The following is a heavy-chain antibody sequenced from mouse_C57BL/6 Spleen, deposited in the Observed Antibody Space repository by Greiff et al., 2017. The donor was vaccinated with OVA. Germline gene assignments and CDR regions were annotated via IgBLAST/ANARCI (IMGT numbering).Heavy chain of an antibody. CDR2: ISYDGSN. V-gene: IGHV3-6*01. D-gene: IGHD2-4*01. CDR3: ARVYDYDAHFDY. J-gene: IGHJ2*01. Sequence: EVKLQESGPGLVKPSQSLSLTCSVTGYSITSGYYWNWIRQFPGNKLEWMGYISYDGSNNYNPSLKNRISITRDTSKNQFFLKLNSVTTEDTATYYCARVYDYDAHFDYWGQGTTLTVSS. CDR1: GYSITSGYY.